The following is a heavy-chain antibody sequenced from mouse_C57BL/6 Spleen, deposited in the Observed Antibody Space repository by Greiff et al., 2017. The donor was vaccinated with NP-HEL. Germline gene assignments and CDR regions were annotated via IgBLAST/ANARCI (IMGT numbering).Heavy chain of an antibody. J-gene: IGHJ3*01. V-gene: IGHV1-18*01. CDR3: ARRSNYETWFAY. Sequence: EVQLQQSGPELVKPGASVKIPCKASGYTFTDYNMDWVKQSPGKSLEWIGDINPNNGGTNYNQKFKGKATLTVDKSSSTAYMELRSLTSEDTAVYYCARRSNYETWFAYWGQGTLVTVSA. CDR1: GYTFTDYN. CDR2: INPNNGGT. D-gene: IGHD2-5*01.